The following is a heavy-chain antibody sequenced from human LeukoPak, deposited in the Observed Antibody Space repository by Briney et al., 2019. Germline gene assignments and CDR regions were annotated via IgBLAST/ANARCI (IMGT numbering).Heavy chain of an antibody. D-gene: IGHD3-22*01. CDR3: ARKITMIVSNWFDP. CDR1: GFTFSSYW. J-gene: IGHJ5*02. V-gene: IGHV3-7*01. Sequence: GGSLRLFCAASGFTFSSYWMSWVRQAPGKGLEWVANIKQDGSEKYYVDSVKGRFTISRDNAKNSLYLQMNSLRAEDTAVYYCARKITMIVSNWFDPWGQGTLVTVSS. CDR2: IKQDGSEK.